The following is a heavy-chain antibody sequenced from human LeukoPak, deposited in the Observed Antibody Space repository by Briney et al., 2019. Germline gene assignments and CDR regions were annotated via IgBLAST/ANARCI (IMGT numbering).Heavy chain of an antibody. CDR1: GGSFSGYY. Sequence: SETLSLTCAVYGGSFSGYYWSWIRQPPGKGLEWIGEINHSGSTNYNPSLKSRVTISVDTSKNQFSLKLSSVTAADTAVYYCARASRGFGANMGVWGKGTTVTISS. J-gene: IGHJ6*03. V-gene: IGHV4-34*01. CDR2: INHSGST. D-gene: IGHD3-10*01. CDR3: ARASRGFGANMGV.